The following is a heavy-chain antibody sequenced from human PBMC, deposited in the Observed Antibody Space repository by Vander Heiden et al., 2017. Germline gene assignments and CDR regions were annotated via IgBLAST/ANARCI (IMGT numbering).Heavy chain of an antibody. CDR3: AKMGITIFGVDYYFDY. J-gene: IGHJ4*02. V-gene: IGHV3-23*01. D-gene: IGHD3-3*01. CDR2: ISGSGGST. CDR1: GLTFGRYA. Sequence: EVQLLASGGGLVQPGGSLGLRCSASGLTFGRYAMSCVRQAPGKGLEWVSAISGSGGSTYYADSVKGRFTISRDNSKNTLYLQMNSLRAEDTAVYYCAKMGITIFGVDYYFDYWGQGTLVTVSS.